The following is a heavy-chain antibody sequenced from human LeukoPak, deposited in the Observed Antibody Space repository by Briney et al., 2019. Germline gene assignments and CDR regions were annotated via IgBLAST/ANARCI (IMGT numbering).Heavy chain of an antibody. CDR3: ARANSGWDHFDY. CDR2: ISWNSGNI. J-gene: IGHJ4*02. V-gene: IGHV3-9*01. Sequence: SLRLSCAASGFTFDDYAMHWVRQAPGKGLEWVSGISWNSGNIGYADSVKGRFTISRDNAKNTLYLQMNSLRAEDTAVYYCARANSGWDHFDYWGQGTLVTVSS. CDR1: GFTFDDYA. D-gene: IGHD6-19*01.